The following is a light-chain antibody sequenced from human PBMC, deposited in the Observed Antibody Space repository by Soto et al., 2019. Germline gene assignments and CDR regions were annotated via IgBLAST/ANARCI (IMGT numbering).Light chain of an antibody. Sequence: QSVMTQPPSVSGAPGERVTMSCTGSRSNIGAGYDVHLYRQFPGTSPKLLIFDNKKRPSGVHDRFSASKSGTSASLAITVLHADYEAHDDGQSYDSLSGAGFGGGNKLT. V-gene: IGLV1-40*01. J-gene: IGLJ2*01. CDR3: QSYDSLSGAG. CDR1: RSNIGAGYD. CDR2: DNK.